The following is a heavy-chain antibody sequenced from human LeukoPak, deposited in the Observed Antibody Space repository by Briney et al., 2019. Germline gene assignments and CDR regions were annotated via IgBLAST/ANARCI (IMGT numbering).Heavy chain of an antibody. V-gene: IGHV3-30*01. CDR2: ISYDGINK. D-gene: IGHD1-26*01. J-gene: IGHJ4*02. CDR1: GFTFISYA. Sequence: GRSLRLSCAASGFTFISYAMHWVRQAPGKGLEGVAVISYDGINKYYADSVKGRFTISRDDFKNTLYLQMNSLRAEDTAVYYCARDAGSGSSLDYWGQGTLVTVSS. CDR3: ARDAGSGSSLDY.